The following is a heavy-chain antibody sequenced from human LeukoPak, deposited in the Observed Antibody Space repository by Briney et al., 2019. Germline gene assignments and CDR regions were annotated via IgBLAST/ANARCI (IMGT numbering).Heavy chain of an antibody. CDR3: TRQRRELPEFDY. Sequence: GGSLRLSCAASGSTFSGSAMHWVRQASGKGLEWVGRIRSKANSYATAYAASVKGRFTISRDDSKNTAYLQMNSLKTEDTAVYYCTRQRRELPEFDYWGQGTLVTVSS. V-gene: IGHV3-73*01. CDR2: IRSKANSYAT. D-gene: IGHD1-26*01. J-gene: IGHJ4*02. CDR1: GSTFSGSA.